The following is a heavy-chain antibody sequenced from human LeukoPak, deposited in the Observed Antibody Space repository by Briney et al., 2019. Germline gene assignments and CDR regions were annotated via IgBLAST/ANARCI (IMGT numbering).Heavy chain of an antibody. Sequence: ASLKVSCKASGYTFTIYYIHCVRQAPGQGLEWMGIINPSGGSTSYAQKFQGRVTMTRDPSTSTVYMELSSLRSEDTAVYYCARDPQPNTYYYDSSGYYNNWFDPWGQGTLVTVSS. V-gene: IGHV1-46*01. J-gene: IGHJ5*02. CDR2: INPSGGST. D-gene: IGHD3-22*01. CDR1: GYTFTIYY. CDR3: ARDPQPNTYYYDSSGYYNNWFDP.